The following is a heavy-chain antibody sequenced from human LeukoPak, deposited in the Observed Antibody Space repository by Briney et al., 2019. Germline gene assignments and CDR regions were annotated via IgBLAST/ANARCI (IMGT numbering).Heavy chain of an antibody. D-gene: IGHD5-12*01. V-gene: IGHV1-69*06. CDR2: TIPVFGTA. J-gene: IGHJ5*02. CDR1: GGTFSSYA. CDR3: AAAPPYSGFDWGES. Sequence: ASVKVSCKASGGTFSSYAISWVRQAPGQGLEWMGGTIPVFGTAIYAQKFQGRVTITADKSTSTAYMELSSLRSEDTAVYHCAAAPPYSGFDWGESWGQGTLVTVSS.